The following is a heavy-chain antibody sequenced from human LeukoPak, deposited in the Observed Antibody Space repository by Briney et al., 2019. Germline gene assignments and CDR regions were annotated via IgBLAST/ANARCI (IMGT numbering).Heavy chain of an antibody. CDR2: LSSTARTI. CDR3: ARRGRSSAYYFDY. D-gene: IGHD6-6*01. Sequence: GGCLRLSCDTSGFTFTDYEMNWVRQAPGKGLEWISYLSSTARTIYYADSVKGRFTISRDTARNSVSLQMNSLRGDDTAVYYCARRGRSSAYYFDYWGQGTLVTVSS. CDR1: GFTFTDYE. J-gene: IGHJ4*02. V-gene: IGHV3-48*03.